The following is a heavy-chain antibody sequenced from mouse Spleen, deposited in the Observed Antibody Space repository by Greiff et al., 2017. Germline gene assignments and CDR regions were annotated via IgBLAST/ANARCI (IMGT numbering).Heavy chain of an antibody. J-gene: IGHJ2*01. CDR1: GYSITSGYY. V-gene: IGHV3-6*01. CDR3: AREVSYFDY. CDR2: ISYDGSN. Sequence: VQLKESGPGLVKPSQSLSLTCSVTGYSITSGYYWNWIRQFPGNKLEWMGYISYDGSNNYNPSLKNRISITRDTSKNQFFLKLNSVTTEDTATYYCAREVSYFDYWGQGTTLTVSS.